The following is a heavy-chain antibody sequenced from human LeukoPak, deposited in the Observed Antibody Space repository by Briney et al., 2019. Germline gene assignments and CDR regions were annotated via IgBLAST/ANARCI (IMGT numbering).Heavy chain of an antibody. CDR2: IIPIFGTA. J-gene: IGHJ6*02. CDR1: GYTFTNYD. CDR3: ARGGGMDV. V-gene: IGHV1-69*13. D-gene: IGHD1-26*01. Sequence: SVKVSCKTSGYTFTNYDINWVRQAPGQGLGWMGGIIPIFGTANYAQKSQGRVTITADESTSTAYMELSSLRSEDTAVYYCARGGGMDVWGQGTTVTVSS.